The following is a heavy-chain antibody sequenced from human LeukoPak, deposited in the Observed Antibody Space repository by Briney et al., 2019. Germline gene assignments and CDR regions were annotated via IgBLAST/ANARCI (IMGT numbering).Heavy chain of an antibody. V-gene: IGHV3-7*04. D-gene: IGHD5-18*01. CDR2: IKQDGSEK. J-gene: IGHJ4*02. CDR1: GLTFSSYW. CDR3: ARGSWIQLWLRYYFDY. Sequence: GGSLRLSCAASGLTFSSYWMSWVRQAPGKGLEWVANIKQDGSEKYYVDSVKGRFTISRDNAKNSLYLQMNSLRAEDTAVYYCARGSWIQLWLRYYFDYWGQGTLVTVSS.